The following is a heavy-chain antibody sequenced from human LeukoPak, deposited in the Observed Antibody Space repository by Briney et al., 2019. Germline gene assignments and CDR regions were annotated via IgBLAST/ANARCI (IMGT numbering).Heavy chain of an antibody. CDR3: ARVRATFSPHFDN. J-gene: IGHJ4*02. CDR2: INSDGSIT. V-gene: IGHV3-74*01. Sequence: AGGPLRLSCAASGFTFSSYWMHWVRQAPGKGLLWVSRINSDGSITNYADSVKGRFTISRDNAKNTLYLQMNSLRAEDTAVYYCARVRATFSPHFDNWGQGTLVTVSS. CDR1: GFTFSSYW. D-gene: IGHD5-12*01.